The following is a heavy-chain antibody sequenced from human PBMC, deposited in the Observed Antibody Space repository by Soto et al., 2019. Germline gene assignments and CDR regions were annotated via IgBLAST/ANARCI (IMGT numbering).Heavy chain of an antibody. D-gene: IGHD3-10*01. V-gene: IGHV1-69*02. Sequence: QVQLVQSGAEVKKPGSSVKVSCKASGGTFSSYTISWVRQAPGQGLEWMGRIIPILGIANYAQKFQGRVTITADKSTRTAYMELSSLRSEDTAVYYCEKYYYGSGKHGGGYWGQGTLVTVSS. J-gene: IGHJ4*02. CDR3: EKYYYGSGKHGGGY. CDR2: IIPILGIA. CDR1: GGTFSSYT.